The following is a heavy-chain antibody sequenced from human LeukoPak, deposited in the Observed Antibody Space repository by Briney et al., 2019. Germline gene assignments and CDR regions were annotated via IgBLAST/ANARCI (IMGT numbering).Heavy chain of an antibody. D-gene: IGHD2-2*01. CDR2: ISGSGGST. CDR1: GFTFSSCA. V-gene: IGHV3-23*01. J-gene: IGHJ5*02. Sequence: GGSLRLSCAASGFTFSSCAMNWVRQAPGTGLEWVSSISGSGGSTYYADSVKGRFTISRDNSKNTLYLQMNSLRAEDTAVYYCAKGAVVVPAAKYNWFDPWGQGTLVTVSS. CDR3: AKGAVVVPAAKYNWFDP.